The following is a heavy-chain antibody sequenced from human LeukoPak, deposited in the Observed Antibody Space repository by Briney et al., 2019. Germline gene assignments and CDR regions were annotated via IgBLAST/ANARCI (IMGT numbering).Heavy chain of an antibody. CDR2: IFHSGST. J-gene: IGHJ4*02. CDR1: SGSISSGTHY. V-gene: IGHV4-31*01. D-gene: IGHD3-10*01. CDR3: ARVLTIGGMRFDS. Sequence: SETLSLTCNVSSGSISSGTHYWSWVRQRPGKGLEWIGHIFHSGSTYYNPSLQSQTIISIDTSKNQFSLNLNSVTAADTAVYYCARVLTIGGMRFDSWGQGTLVTVSS.